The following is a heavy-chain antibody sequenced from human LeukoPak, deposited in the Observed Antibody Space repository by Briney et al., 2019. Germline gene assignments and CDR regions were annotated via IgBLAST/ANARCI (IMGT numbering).Heavy chain of an antibody. J-gene: IGHJ4*02. V-gene: IGHV3-7*03. Sequence: PGGSLRLSCAASRFNFSNYWMNWVRQAPGKGLEWVANIKQDGSEKYYVDSVKGRFTISRDNAKNSLYLQMNSLRAEDTAVYYCAKVPYDSSGYYYFDYWGQGTLVTVSS. CDR1: RFNFSNYW. CDR3: AKVPYDSSGYYYFDY. CDR2: IKQDGSEK. D-gene: IGHD3-22*01.